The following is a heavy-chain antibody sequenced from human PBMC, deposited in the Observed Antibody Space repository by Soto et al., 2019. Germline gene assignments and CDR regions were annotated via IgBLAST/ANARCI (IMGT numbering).Heavy chain of an antibody. Sequence: GGSLRLSCTASGFTFGDYAMSWFRQAPGKGLEWVGFIRSKAYGGTTEYAASVKGRFTISRDDSKSIAYLQMNSLKTEDTAVYYCSTNYYETSGYDNWVDPWGQGTLVTVSS. CDR3: STNYYETSGYDNWVDP. D-gene: IGHD3-22*01. J-gene: IGHJ5*02. CDR2: IRSKAYGGTT. CDR1: GFTFGDYA. V-gene: IGHV3-49*03.